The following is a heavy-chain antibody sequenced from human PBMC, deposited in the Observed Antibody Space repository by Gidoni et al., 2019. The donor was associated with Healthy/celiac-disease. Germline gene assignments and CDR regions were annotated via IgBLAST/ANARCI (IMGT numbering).Heavy chain of an antibody. J-gene: IGHJ4*02. CDR2: SSGRGGST. CDR1: GFTLSSYA. V-gene: IGHV3-23*01. CDR3: AKVGFGEDTFDY. Sequence: EVQLLDSGGGLVLPGGSLRLSCAASGFTLSSYAMSWVRQAPGKGLEGVSDSSGRGGSTYYADSVKGRLTISRDNSKNTLDLQMNSLRAEDTAVYYCAKVGFGEDTFDYWGQGTLVTVSS. D-gene: IGHD3-10*01.